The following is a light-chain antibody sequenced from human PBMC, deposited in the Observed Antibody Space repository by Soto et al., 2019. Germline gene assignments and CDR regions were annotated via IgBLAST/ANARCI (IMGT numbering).Light chain of an antibody. V-gene: IGKV3-20*01. CDR1: QSVSSSY. CDR3: QQYGSSPWT. CDR2: GAS. J-gene: IGKJ1*01. Sequence: EILLTQSPGTLSLSPGERATLSCRASQSVSSSYLAWYQQKPDQAPRPLIYGASSRAIGIPDRFSGSGSGTDFTLTISRLETEDFAVYYCQQYGSSPWTFGQGTKVDIK.